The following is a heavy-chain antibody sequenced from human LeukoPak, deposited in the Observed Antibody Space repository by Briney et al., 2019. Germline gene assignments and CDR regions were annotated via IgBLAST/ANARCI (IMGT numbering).Heavy chain of an antibody. V-gene: IGHV4-39*07. Sequence: PSETLSLTCTVSGGSISSSSYYWGWIRQPPGKGLEWIGSIYYSGSTYYNPSLKSRVTISVDTSKNQFSLKLSSVTAADTAVYYCARDGSGLLWFGEFPYRGPPVDYWGQGTLVTVSS. CDR3: ARDGSGLLWFGEFPYRGPPVDY. D-gene: IGHD3-10*01. CDR2: IYYSGST. J-gene: IGHJ4*02. CDR1: GGSISSSSYY.